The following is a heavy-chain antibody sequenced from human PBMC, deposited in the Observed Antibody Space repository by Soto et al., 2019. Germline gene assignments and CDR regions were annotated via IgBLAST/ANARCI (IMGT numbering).Heavy chain of an antibody. Sequence: SVKVSCKASGGTFSSYAISWVRQAPGQGLEWMGGIIPIFGTANYAQKFQGRVTITADKSTSTAYMELSSLRSEDTAVYYCARGGSGYSRYYYGMDVWGQGTTVTVSS. J-gene: IGHJ6*02. V-gene: IGHV1-69*06. CDR2: IIPIFGTA. D-gene: IGHD3-10*01. CDR1: GGTFSSYA. CDR3: ARGGSGYSRYYYGMDV.